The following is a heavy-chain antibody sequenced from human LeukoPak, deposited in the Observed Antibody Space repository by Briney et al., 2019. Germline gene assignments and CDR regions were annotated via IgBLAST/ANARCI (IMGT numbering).Heavy chain of an antibody. CDR2: ISYDGSNK. Sequence: PGGSLRLSCAASGFTFSSYAMHWVRQAPGKGLEWVAVISYDGSNKYYADSVKGRFTISRDNSKSTLYLQMNSLRAEDTAVYYCAKDQGGDYLTPLDYWGQGTLVTVSS. CDR1: GFTFSSYA. CDR3: AKDQGGDYLTPLDY. J-gene: IGHJ4*02. D-gene: IGHD4-17*01. V-gene: IGHV3-30*04.